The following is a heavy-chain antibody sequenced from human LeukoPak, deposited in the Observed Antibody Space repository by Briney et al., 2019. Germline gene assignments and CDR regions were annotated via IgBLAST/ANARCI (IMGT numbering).Heavy chain of an antibody. CDR3: VKGRCSGSSCYGGDY. D-gene: IGHD2-2*01. CDR1: GFTYSSYA. J-gene: IGHJ4*02. V-gene: IGHV3-64D*06. Sequence: GGSLRLSCSASGFTYSSYAMNWVRQAPGKGLEYVSAITSNGGSTYYADSVKGRFTISRDNSKNTLYLQMSSLRAEDTAMYYCVKGRCSGSSCYGGDYWGQGTLVTVSS. CDR2: ITSNGGST.